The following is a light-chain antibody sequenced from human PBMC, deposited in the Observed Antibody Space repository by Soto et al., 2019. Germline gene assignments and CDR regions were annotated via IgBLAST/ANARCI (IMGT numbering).Light chain of an antibody. Sequence: DIQMTQSPSSLSASVGDRVTITCRARQSISSYLNWYQQKPGKAPKLLIYAASSFQSGVPSRFSGSGSGTDFTLTINSLQPEDFATYYCQQSYSIPYTFGQGTQLEI. V-gene: IGKV1-39*01. CDR1: QSISSY. CDR3: QQSYSIPYT. CDR2: AAS. J-gene: IGKJ2*01.